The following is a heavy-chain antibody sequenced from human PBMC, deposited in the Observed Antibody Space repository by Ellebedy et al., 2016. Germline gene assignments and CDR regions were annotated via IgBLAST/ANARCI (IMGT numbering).Heavy chain of an antibody. Sequence: ASVKVSCKASGYSFMKFQIQWVRQAPGQGLEWLGMINPKDGITSSARKFQGRITMTRDTSSNIVYMELSGLRPEDTALYYCARDLSTRRITMVRGVIGYWGQGTLVTVSS. D-gene: IGHD3-10*01. CDR2: INPKDGIT. CDR1: GYSFMKFQ. CDR3: ARDLSTRRITMVRGVIGY. V-gene: IGHV1-46*01. J-gene: IGHJ4*02.